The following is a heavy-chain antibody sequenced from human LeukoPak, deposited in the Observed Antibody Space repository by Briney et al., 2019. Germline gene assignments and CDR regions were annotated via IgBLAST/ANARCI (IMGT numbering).Heavy chain of an antibody. V-gene: IGHV4-4*02. CDR3: ARAIGGPTEPDY. CDR1: GGSISSITW. D-gene: IGHD1-26*01. J-gene: IGHJ4*02. Sequence: SSETLSLTCAVSGGSISSITWWSWVRQPPGKGLEWMGKSIILGAPTTIRPSRVEYKSKNQFSLKLSSVTAADTAVYYCARAIGGPTEPDYWGQGTLVTVSS. CDR2: SIILGAP.